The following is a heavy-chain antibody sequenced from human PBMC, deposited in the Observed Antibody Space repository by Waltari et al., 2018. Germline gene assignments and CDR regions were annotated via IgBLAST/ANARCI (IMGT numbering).Heavy chain of an antibody. D-gene: IGHD4-17*01. Sequence: QVQLQESGPGLVKPSETLSLTCAVSGYSISSGYYWGWIRQPPGKGLEWIGSIYHSGSTYYNPSLKSRVTISVDTSKNQFSLKLSSVTAADTAVYYCARGSPRGVTTSNQFDYWGQGTLVTVSS. CDR2: IYHSGST. J-gene: IGHJ4*02. CDR1: GYSISSGYY. CDR3: ARGSPRGVTTSNQFDY. V-gene: IGHV4-38-2*01.